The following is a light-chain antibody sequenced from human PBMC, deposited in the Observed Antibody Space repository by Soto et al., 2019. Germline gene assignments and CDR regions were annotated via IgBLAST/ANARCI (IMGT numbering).Light chain of an antibody. CDR3: LHRNNWAWT. J-gene: IGKJ1*01. Sequence: VLTQAPDTLSLSPGERATLSCRASQSVSSYLAWYQQKPGQAPRLLIYDTSNRATGIPARFSGSGSGTDFTLTISSLEPEDFAVYYCLHRNNWAWTFGQGTKVDIK. CDR2: DTS. CDR1: QSVSSY. V-gene: IGKV3-11*01.